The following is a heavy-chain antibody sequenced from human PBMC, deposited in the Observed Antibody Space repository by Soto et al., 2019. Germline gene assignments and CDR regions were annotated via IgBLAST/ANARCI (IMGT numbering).Heavy chain of an antibody. Sequence: ASVKVSCKASGYTFTSTWMHWVRQAPGQGLEWMGIINPYGGAATYAEKFQGRVTMTRDTSTATDYMELSSLRSEDTAMYYCARDRSHSSAYCWLAYWGQRTQVTVSS. V-gene: IGHV1-46*01. CDR3: ARDRSHSSAYCWLAY. D-gene: IGHD3-22*01. CDR2: INPYGGAA. CDR1: GYTFTSTW. J-gene: IGHJ4*02.